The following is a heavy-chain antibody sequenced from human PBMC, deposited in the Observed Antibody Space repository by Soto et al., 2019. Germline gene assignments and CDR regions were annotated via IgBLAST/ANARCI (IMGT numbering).Heavy chain of an antibody. J-gene: IGHJ4*02. V-gene: IGHV1-69*01. CDR2: IIPIFGTT. Sequence: QVQLVQSGAEVKKPGSSVKVSCKASGGTFSSYPLSWVRQAPGQGLEWMGGIIPIFGTTKYAQKFQGRVTIIAEESTTTAYMELSSLRSEDTAVYYCAMIDYSSGSDYWGQGTLVTVSS. D-gene: IGHD6-19*01. CDR3: AMIDYSSGSDY. CDR1: GGTFSSYP.